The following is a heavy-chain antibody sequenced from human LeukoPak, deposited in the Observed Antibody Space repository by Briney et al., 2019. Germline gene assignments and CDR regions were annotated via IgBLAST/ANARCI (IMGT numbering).Heavy chain of an antibody. J-gene: IGHJ4*02. CDR1: GFTFSNYA. CDR3: ARETGDLDH. D-gene: IGHD7-27*01. Sequence: GGSLRLSCAASGFTFSNYAMAWVRQAPGKGLEWVSTISGSGGTTYHADSVKGRFTISRDNSKNTLYLQMNSLRAEDTAVYYCARETGDLDHWGQGTLVTVSS. V-gene: IGHV3-23*01. CDR2: ISGSGGTT.